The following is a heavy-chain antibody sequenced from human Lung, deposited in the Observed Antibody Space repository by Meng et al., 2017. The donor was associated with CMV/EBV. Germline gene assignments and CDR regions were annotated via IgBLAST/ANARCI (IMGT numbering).Heavy chain of an antibody. J-gene: IGHJ4*02. CDR2: IPHKCSS. Sequence: PAPAAPPDNLSPTSLVSGDPLSNLNWWAWDRQPPGKGLEWIGEIPHKCSSAYNPSLKSRVSMSIDKSKNQFSLKLSSVTAADTAVYYCASFPPPGKQWLVTDYWGQGTLVTVSS. V-gene: IGHV4-4*03. D-gene: IGHD6-19*01. CDR1: GDPLSNLNW. CDR3: ASFPPPGKQWLVTDY.